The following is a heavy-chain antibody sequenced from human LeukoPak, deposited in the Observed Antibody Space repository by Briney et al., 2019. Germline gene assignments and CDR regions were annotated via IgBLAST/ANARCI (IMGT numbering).Heavy chain of an antibody. J-gene: IGHJ4*02. CDR1: GFTSSTSG. CDR2: IWSHGKEA. CDR3: ARDRGLRDLDY. Sequence: GGSLRLSCAASGFTSSTSGMHWVRQAPGKGLEWVAFIWSHGKEAYYADSVKDRFTISKDNSKNTVYLRMNSLRAEDTAMYYCARDRGLRDLDYWGQGNLVTVSS. D-gene: IGHD3-10*01. V-gene: IGHV3-33*08.